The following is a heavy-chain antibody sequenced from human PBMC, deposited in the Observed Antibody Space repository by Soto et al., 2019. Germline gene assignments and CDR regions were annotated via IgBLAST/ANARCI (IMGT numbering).Heavy chain of an antibody. CDR2: INAGNGNT. Sequence: GASVKVSCKASGYTFTSYAMHWVRQAPGQRLEWMGWINAGNGNTKYSQKFQGRVTITRDTSASTAYMELSSLRSEDTAVYYCARDGIAATYYYYRDVWGKGTTRTVSS. D-gene: IGHD6-13*01. CDR3: ARDGIAATYYYYRDV. CDR1: GYTFTSYA. V-gene: IGHV1-3*01. J-gene: IGHJ6*03.